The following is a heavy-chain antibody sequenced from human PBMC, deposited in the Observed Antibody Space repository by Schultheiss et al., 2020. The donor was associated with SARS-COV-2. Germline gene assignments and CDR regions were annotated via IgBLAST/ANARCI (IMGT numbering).Heavy chain of an antibody. V-gene: IGHV1-69*13. CDR2: IIPIFGPA. CDR1: GGTFSTYA. D-gene: IGHD2-15*01. CDR3: ASPEKCSGGSCSLDY. J-gene: IGHJ4*02. Sequence: SVKVSCKASGGTFSTYAINWVRQAPGQGLEWMGGIIPIFGPANYAQKFQGRVTITADESTSTAYMELSSLKSEDTAVYYCASPEKCSGGSCSLDYWGQGTLVTVSS.